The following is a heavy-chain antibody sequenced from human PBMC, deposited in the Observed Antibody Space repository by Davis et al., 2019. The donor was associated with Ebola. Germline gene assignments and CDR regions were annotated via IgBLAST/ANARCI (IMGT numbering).Heavy chain of an antibody. CDR3: AKSGLSFGVVKYHYGMDV. V-gene: IGHV3-66*01. J-gene: IGHJ6*04. D-gene: IGHD3-3*01. CDR1: GFTVSSNY. CDR2: IYSGFIT. Sequence: GGSLRLSCAASGFTVSSNYMTWVRQAPGEGLQWVSIIYSGFITYYADSVKGRFTISTDNSKNTLYLEMNSLRAEDTAVYYCAKSGLSFGVVKYHYGMDVWGKGTTVTVSS.